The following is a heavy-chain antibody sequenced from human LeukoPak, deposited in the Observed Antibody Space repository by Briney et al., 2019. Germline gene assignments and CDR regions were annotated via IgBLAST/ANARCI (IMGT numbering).Heavy chain of an antibody. CDR2: INPKSGGT. CDR3: ARGVVAATSGFDY. J-gene: IGHJ4*02. D-gene: IGHD2-15*01. V-gene: IGHV1-2*02. CDR1: GYTFSGYY. Sequence: VASVKVSCKASGYTFSGYYMHWVRQAPGQGLEWMGWINPKSGGTNYAQKFQGRVTMTRDTSISTAYMELSRLRFDDTAVYYCARGVVAATSGFDYWGQGTLVTVSS.